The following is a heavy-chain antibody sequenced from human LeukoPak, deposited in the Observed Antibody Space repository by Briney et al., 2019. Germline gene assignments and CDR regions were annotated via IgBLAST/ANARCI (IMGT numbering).Heavy chain of an antibody. J-gene: IGHJ3*02. D-gene: IGHD6-19*01. CDR1: GGSISSGGYY. CDR2: IYYSGST. CDR3: ARGYSSGWARVIDI. V-gene: IGHV4-31*03. Sequence: SETLSLTCTVSGGSISSGGYYWSWIRQHPGKGLEWIGYIYYSGSTYYNPSLKSRVTISVDTSKNQFSLKLSSVTAADTAVYYCARGYSSGWARVIDIWGQGTMVTVSS.